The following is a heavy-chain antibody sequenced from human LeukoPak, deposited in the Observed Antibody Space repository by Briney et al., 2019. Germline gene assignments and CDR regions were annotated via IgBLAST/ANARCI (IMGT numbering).Heavy chain of an antibody. CDR1: GYTFTGYY. D-gene: IGHD5-12*01. Sequence: GASVKVSCKTSGYTFTGYYIHWVRQAPGQGLEWMGWINPNSGDTNYAQKFQGRVSMTRDTSISTAYMELSRLRSDDTAVYYCARSLSGYGVMDVWGKGTTVTVSS. CDR3: ARSLSGYGVMDV. J-gene: IGHJ6*03. CDR2: INPNSGDT. V-gene: IGHV1-2*02.